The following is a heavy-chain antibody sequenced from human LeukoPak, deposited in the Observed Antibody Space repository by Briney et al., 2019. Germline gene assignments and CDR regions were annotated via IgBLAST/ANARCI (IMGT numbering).Heavy chain of an antibody. J-gene: IGHJ3*02. Sequence: GSLRLSCAASGFTFSNAWMTWVRQAPGKGLEWIGEINHSGSTNYNPSLKSRVTISVDTSKNQFSLKLSSVTAADTAVYYCARLLEDAFDIWGQGTMVTVSS. D-gene: IGHD2-21*01. CDR3: ARLLEDAFDI. V-gene: IGHV4-34*01. CDR1: GFTFSNAW. CDR2: INHSGST.